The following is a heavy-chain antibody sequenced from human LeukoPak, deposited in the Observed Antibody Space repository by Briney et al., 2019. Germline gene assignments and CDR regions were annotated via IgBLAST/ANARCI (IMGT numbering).Heavy chain of an antibody. J-gene: IGHJ4*02. CDR2: ISNNGGYT. D-gene: IGHD2-15*01. Sequence: PGGSLSLSCAASGFTFRGSAMSGVRQAPGKGLEGVSAISNNGGYTYYADSVQGRFTISRDNSKSTLCLQMNSLRAEDTAVYYCAKQLGYCSDGSCYFPYWGQGTLVTVSS. CDR3: AKQLGYCSDGSCYFPY. CDR1: GFTFRGSA. V-gene: IGHV3-23*01.